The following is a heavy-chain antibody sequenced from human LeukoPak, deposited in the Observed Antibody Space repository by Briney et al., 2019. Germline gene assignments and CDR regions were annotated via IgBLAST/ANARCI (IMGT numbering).Heavy chain of an antibody. V-gene: IGHV3-23*01. CDR3: ARERYFDY. CDR2: TSDRGDYT. J-gene: IGHJ4*02. Sequence: PGGSLRLSCAASGFTFTSYSMSWVRQAPGKGLEWVSGTSDRGDYTYYADSVKGRFTISRDSSKNTLFLQMNSLRAEDTAVYYCARERYFDYWGQGTLVTVSS. CDR1: GFTFTSYS.